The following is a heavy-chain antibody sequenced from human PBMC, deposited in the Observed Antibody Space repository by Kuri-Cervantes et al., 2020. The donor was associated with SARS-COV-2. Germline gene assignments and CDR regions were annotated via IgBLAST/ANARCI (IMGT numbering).Heavy chain of an antibody. Sequence: AETLSLTCSVSGGSISSYYWTWIRQPPGKGLEWIGYVYYSGSANYKPSLKSRVTISVDTAKNQFSLKMSSVTAADTAVYYCARAGDTLSGLSVGGYYGLDVWGPGTTVTVSS. D-gene: IGHD3-9*01. CDR1: GGSISSYY. V-gene: IGHV4-59*01. CDR2: VYYSGSA. J-gene: IGHJ6*02. CDR3: ARAGDTLSGLSVGGYYGLDV.